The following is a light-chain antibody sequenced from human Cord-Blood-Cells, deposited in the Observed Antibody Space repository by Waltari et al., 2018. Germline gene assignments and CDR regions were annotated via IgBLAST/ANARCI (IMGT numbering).Light chain of an antibody. CDR2: KDS. V-gene: IGLV3-25*03. Sequence: SYDLTQPPPVSVPPGQTARITCSGDALPKKYAYLYQQKPGQAPVLVIYKDSERPSGIPERFSGSSSGTTVTLTISGVQAEDEADYYCQSADSSGTYVVFGGGTKLTVL. CDR3: QSADSSGTYVV. J-gene: IGLJ2*01. CDR1: ALPKKY.